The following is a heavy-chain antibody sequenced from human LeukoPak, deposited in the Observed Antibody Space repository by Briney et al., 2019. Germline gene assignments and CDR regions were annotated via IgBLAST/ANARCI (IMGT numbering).Heavy chain of an antibody. CDR1: GFTFSTYE. Sequence: GGSLRLSCAASGFTFSTYEMNWVRQAPGKGLEWVSYISSSGSTIYYADSVKGRFTISRDNAKNSLYLQMNSLGAEDTAIYYCARDGDLTPAVPFDYWGQGTLVTVSS. CDR2: ISSSGSTI. CDR3: ARDGDLTPAVPFDY. V-gene: IGHV3-48*03. J-gene: IGHJ4*02. D-gene: IGHD6-25*01.